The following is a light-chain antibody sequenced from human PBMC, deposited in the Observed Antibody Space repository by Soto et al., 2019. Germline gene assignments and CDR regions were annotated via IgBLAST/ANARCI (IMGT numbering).Light chain of an antibody. CDR3: QQYGNPPWT. CDR1: KSVSSIY. V-gene: IGKV3-20*01. J-gene: IGKJ1*01. Sequence: ENVLTQSPGTLSLSPGERATLSCRASKSVSSIYVAWYQQKPGQAPTLLIYGASTRATGIPDRFSGSGSGTDFTLTISRLEPEDFAVYYCQQYGNPPWTFGQGTKVDTK. CDR2: GAS.